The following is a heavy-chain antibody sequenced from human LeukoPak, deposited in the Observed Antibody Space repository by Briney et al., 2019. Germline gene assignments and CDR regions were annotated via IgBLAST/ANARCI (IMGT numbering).Heavy chain of an antibody. D-gene: IGHD6-19*01. CDR1: GGTFSSYA. Sequence: SVKVSCKASGGTFSSYAISWVRQAPGQGLEWMGGIIPIFGTANYAQKFQGRVTITADESTSTAYMELSSLRSEDTAVYYCARRAYSSGWYNGDAFDIWGQGTMVTVSS. V-gene: IGHV1-69*13. J-gene: IGHJ3*02. CDR3: ARRAYSSGWYNGDAFDI. CDR2: IIPIFGTA.